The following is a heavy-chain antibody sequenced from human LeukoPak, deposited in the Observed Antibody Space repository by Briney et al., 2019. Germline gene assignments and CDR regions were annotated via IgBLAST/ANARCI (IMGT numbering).Heavy chain of an antibody. CDR2: IYIDGGT. CDR1: GFTVSSKY. V-gene: IGHV3-66*01. Sequence: GGPLRFSCAPFGFTVSSKYMSGFRQPPGKGLEWVSVIYIDGGTYYADSVKGRFTISRDNSKNTLLLQMNSLRAEDTAVYYCARGHYSNRLGGQGTLVTVSS. D-gene: IGHD2-2*01. J-gene: IGHJ4*02. CDR3: ARGHYSNRL.